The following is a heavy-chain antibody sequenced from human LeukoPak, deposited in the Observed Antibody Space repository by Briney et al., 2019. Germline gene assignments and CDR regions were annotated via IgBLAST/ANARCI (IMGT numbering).Heavy chain of an antibody. V-gene: IGHV3-21*01. CDR2: ISSSSSYI. Sequence: PGGSLRLSCAASGFTFSSYSMNWVRQAPGKGLEWVSSISSSSSYIYYADSVKGRFTISRDNAKNSLYLQMNSLRAEDTAVYYCARDFQRALVSSWFFDYWGQGTLVTVSS. CDR1: GFTFSSYS. D-gene: IGHD6-13*01. J-gene: IGHJ4*02. CDR3: ARDFQRALVSSWFFDY.